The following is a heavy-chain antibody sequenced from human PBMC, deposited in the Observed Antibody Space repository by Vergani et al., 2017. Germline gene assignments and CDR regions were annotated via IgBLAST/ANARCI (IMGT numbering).Heavy chain of an antibody. V-gene: IGHV1-18*01. CDR3: ARNRNYDILTGYYPMDD. J-gene: IGHJ4*02. CDR1: GYTFTSYG. Sequence: QVQLVQSGAEVKKPGASVTVSCKASGYTFTSYGISWVRQAPGQGLEWMGWISAYNGNTNYAQKLQGRVTMTTDTSTSTAYMELRSLRSDDTAVYYCARNRNYDILTGYYPMDDWGQGTLVTVSS. CDR2: ISAYNGNT. D-gene: IGHD3-9*01.